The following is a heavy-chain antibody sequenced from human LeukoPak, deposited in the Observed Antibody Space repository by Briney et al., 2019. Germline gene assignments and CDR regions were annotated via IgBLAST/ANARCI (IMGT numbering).Heavy chain of an antibody. CDR2: IHDTGST. V-gene: IGHV4-59*08. D-gene: IGHD1-26*01. J-gene: IGHJ6*02. Sequence: PSETLSLTCTVSGGSISTYYWSWIRQSPGKGLDWIGYIHDTGSTNYNPSLKSRVSISVDRSKSQFSLHLSSVTAADTAVYFRARVEPYSYYFGMDVWGRGTTVTVSS. CDR3: ARVEPYSYYFGMDV. CDR1: GGSISTYY.